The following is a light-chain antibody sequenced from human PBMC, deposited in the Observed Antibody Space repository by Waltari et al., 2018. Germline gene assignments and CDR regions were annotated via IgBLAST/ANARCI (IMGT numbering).Light chain of an antibody. CDR2: EKN. Sequence: SSELTQDPAVSVAMGQTVRSTCQGDSLRSYYASWYQQRPGHAPIRVIYEKNNRPSGVPDRFSGSSSKNTGSLTITGAQAEDEASYYCHSRDASGVAGSFGGGTKLTVL. J-gene: IGLJ2*01. CDR1: SLRSYY. CDR3: HSRDASGVAGS. V-gene: IGLV3-19*01.